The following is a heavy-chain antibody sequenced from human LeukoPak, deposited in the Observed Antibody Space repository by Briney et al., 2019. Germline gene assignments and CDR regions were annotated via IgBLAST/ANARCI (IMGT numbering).Heavy chain of an antibody. CDR1: GYTFTNYG. CDR3: ARDKAVTTEVTQYFQH. D-gene: IGHD4-11*01. J-gene: IGHJ1*01. CDR2: ISAYNGYT. V-gene: IGHV1-18*01. Sequence: ASVKDSCKASGYTFTNYGVSWVRQAPGQGLEWMGWISAYNGYTNYAQKFQFRVTMTTDTSTSTAYMELRSLTSDDTAVYYCARDKAVTTEVTQYFQHWGQGTLVTVSS.